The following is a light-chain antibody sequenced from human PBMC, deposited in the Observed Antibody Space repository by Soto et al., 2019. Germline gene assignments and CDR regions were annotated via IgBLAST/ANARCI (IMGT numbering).Light chain of an antibody. Sequence: DIQLIQYPSFLSASVGNRVTITCPASQGSSSYLAWYEQKPGKAPKLLIYAASTLQSGVRSRFSGSGSGTEFTLTIRSLQPDDFATNCCQHLNSNPLTLGGGTKVAIK. J-gene: IGKJ4*01. CDR2: AAS. V-gene: IGKV1-9*01. CDR1: QGSSSY. CDR3: QHLNSNPLT.